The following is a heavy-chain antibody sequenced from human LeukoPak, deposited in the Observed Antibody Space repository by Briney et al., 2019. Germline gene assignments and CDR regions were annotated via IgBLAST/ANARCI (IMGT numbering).Heavy chain of an antibody. J-gene: IGHJ5*01. CDR3: ARLPYCSSATCHNNWFDS. CDR1: GYSFISYW. Sequence: GESLKISSKNSGYSFISYWLGWVRQMPGKGLELMEIIYPGDSDTRYSPSFQGQVTISADKSISTAYLQWSSLKASDTAMYYCARLPYCSSATCHNNWFDSWGQGTLVTVSS. D-gene: IGHD2-2*01. V-gene: IGHV5-51*01. CDR2: IYPGDSDT.